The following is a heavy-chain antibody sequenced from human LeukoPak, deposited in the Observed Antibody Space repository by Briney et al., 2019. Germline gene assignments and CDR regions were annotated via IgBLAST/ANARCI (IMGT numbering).Heavy chain of an antibody. V-gene: IGHV3-23*01. CDR2: ISGSGGST. CDR3: ARPGIVAATMGDDPPAAFDI. CDR1: GFTFSSYA. D-gene: IGHD1-26*01. Sequence: GGSLRLSCVASGFTFSSYAMNWVRQAPGKGLEWVSGISGSGGSTYYSDSVKGRFTISRDNSENTLYLQMNSLRAEDTAIYYCARPGIVAATMGDDPPAAFDIWGQGTMVTVSS. J-gene: IGHJ3*02.